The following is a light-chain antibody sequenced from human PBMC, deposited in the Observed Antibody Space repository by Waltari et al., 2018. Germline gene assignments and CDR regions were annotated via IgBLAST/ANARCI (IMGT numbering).Light chain of an antibody. CDR3: ASWDDTLGGIL. V-gene: IGLV1-44*01. CDR1: NSNIGNHP. CDR2: SND. J-gene: IGLJ3*02. Sequence: QSVLSQSPPASAPPGQRVALSCSGGNSNIGNHPFNSYSPHPGTAPTPLIYSNDQRPSGVPDRFSGSKSGTSASLAISGLQSGDEGDYYCASWDDTLGGILFGGGTRLTVL.